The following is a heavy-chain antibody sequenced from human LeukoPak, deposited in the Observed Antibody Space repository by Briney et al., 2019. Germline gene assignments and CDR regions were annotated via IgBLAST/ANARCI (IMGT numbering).Heavy chain of an antibody. Sequence: PGGSLRLSCSAFGFTFSSSVMHWVRQAPGKGLEYVSAISYNGGSTYYADSVKGRFTISRDNSKNTLYLQVNSLRAEDTAVYYCAKGQTTVMAFDIWGQGTMVTVSS. J-gene: IGHJ3*02. CDR1: GFTFSSSV. D-gene: IGHD4-17*01. CDR3: AKGQTTVMAFDI. CDR2: ISYNGGST. V-gene: IGHV3-64*04.